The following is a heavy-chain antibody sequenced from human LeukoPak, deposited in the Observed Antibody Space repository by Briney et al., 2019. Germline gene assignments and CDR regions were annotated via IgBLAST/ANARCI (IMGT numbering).Heavy chain of an antibody. CDR2: TYNGGST. J-gene: IGHJ4*02. D-gene: IGHD1-14*01. CDR3: ARDSTRMFYFDY. CDR1: GFTVSSNY. Sequence: GGSLRLSCAASGFTVSSNYMGWVRQAPGKGLEWVSITYNGGSTYYADSVKGRFTISRDNSKNTLYLQMNSLRAEDTAVYYCARDSTRMFYFDYWGQGTLVTVSS. V-gene: IGHV3-53*01.